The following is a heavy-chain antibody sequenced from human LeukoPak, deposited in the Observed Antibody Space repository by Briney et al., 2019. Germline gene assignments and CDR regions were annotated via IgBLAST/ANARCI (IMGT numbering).Heavy chain of an antibody. V-gene: IGHV3-72*01. CDR1: GFTFSDHF. J-gene: IGHJ4*02. CDR3: ASIRGTFGY. CDR2: TRNKANSYIT. D-gene: IGHD1-26*01. Sequence: GGSLRLSCAASGFTFSDHFLDWVRQAPGKELEWVGRTRNKANSYITAYAASVKGRFTISRDDSKNSLYLQMSSLKTDDTAMYYCASIRGTFGYWGQGTLVTVSS.